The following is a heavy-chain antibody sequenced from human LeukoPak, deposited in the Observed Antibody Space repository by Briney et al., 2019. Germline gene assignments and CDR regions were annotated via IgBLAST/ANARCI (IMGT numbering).Heavy chain of an antibody. CDR1: GYSISSGHY. Sequence: SETLSLTCTVSGYSISSGHYWGWIRQPPGKGLEWIGSIYHSGSTYYNPSLKSRVTISVDTSKNQFSLKLSSVTAADTAVYYCARLDCSGGSCYPVFDYWGQGTLVTVSS. J-gene: IGHJ4*02. CDR3: ARLDCSGGSCYPVFDY. CDR2: IYHSGST. V-gene: IGHV4-38-2*02. D-gene: IGHD2-15*01.